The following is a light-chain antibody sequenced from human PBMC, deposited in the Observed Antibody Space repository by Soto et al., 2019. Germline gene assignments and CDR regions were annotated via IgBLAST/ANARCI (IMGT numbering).Light chain of an antibody. CDR2: AAS. CDR1: QSISSY. CDR3: QQSYDANWT. V-gene: IGKV1-39*01. Sequence: DIQMTQSPSSLSASVGDRVTITCRASQSISSYLNWYQQKPGKAPKLLIYAASSLQSGVPSRFSGSRSGTDFTLTITSLQPEDFATYYCQQSYDANWTFGQGTKVDIK. J-gene: IGKJ1*01.